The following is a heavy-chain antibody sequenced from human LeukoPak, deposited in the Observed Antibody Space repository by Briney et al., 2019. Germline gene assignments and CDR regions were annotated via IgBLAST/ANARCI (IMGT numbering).Heavy chain of an antibody. CDR3: ARVQHYYDSSGYYLDAFDI. D-gene: IGHD3-22*01. Sequence: PGGSLRLSCAASGFTFSSYAMHWVRQAPGKGLEWVAVISYDGSNKYYADSVKGRFTISRDNSKNTLYLQMNSLRAEDTAVYYCARVQHYYDSSGYYLDAFDIWGQGTMATVSS. CDR1: GFTFSSYA. J-gene: IGHJ3*02. CDR2: ISYDGSNK. V-gene: IGHV3-30-3*01.